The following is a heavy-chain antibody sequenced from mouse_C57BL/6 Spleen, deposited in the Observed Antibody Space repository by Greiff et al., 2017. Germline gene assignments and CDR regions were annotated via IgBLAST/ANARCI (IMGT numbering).Heavy chain of an antibody. D-gene: IGHD2-2*01. CDR2: INPSNGGT. CDR3: ARRGYGYDGPFAY. Sequence: VQLQQPGTELVKPGASVKLSCKASGYTFTSYWMHWVKQRPGQGLEWIGNINPSNGGTNYNEKFKSKATLTVDKSSSTAYMQLSSLTSEDSAVYYWARRGYGYDGPFAYWGQGTLVTVSA. CDR1: GYTFTSYW. J-gene: IGHJ3*01. V-gene: IGHV1-53*01.